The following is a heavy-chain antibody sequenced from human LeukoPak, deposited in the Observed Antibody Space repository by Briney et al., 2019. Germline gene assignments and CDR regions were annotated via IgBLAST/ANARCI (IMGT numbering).Heavy chain of an antibody. V-gene: IGHV6-1*01. CDR2: TYYRSKWYN. CDR3: ARGYTYYDFWRGYRPDAFDI. Sequence: SQTLSLTCAISGDSVSSNSAAWNWIRQSPSRGLEWLGRTYYRSKWYNDYAVSVKSRITINPDTSKNQFSLQLNSVTPEDTAQYYCARGYTYYDFWRGYRPDAFDIWGQGTMVTVSS. CDR1: GDSVSSNSAA. J-gene: IGHJ3*02. D-gene: IGHD3-3*01.